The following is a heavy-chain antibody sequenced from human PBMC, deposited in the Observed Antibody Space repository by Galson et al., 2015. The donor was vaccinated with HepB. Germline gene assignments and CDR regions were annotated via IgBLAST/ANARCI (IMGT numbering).Heavy chain of an antibody. D-gene: IGHD6-13*01. J-gene: IGHJ6*02. CDR3: ARLGVAAAERGVLDYYGMDV. Sequence: QSGAEVKKPGESLKISCKGSGYSFTTYWIGWVRQMPGKGLEWMGLIYPGDSDTRYSPSFQGQVTISADKSISTTYLQWSGLKASDTAMYYCARLGVAAAERGVLDYYGMDVWGQGTTVTVSS. CDR1: GYSFTTYW. CDR2: IYPGDSDT. V-gene: IGHV5-51*01.